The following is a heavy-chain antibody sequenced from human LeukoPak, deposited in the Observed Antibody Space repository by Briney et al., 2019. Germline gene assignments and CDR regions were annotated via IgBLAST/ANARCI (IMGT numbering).Heavy chain of an antibody. Sequence: GGSLRLSCAASGFTFNSYWMSWVRQAPGKGLEWVANIKQDGSEKYYVDSVKGRFTISRDNAKNSLYLQMNSLRAEDTAVYYCAREGENDGWSYFDYWGQGTLVTVSS. D-gene: IGHD6-19*01. CDR1: GFTFNSYW. CDR2: IKQDGSEK. J-gene: IGHJ4*02. V-gene: IGHV3-7*01. CDR3: AREGENDGWSYFDY.